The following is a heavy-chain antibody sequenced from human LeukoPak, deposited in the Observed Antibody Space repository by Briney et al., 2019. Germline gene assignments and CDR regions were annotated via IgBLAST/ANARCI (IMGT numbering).Heavy chain of an antibody. CDR2: IYTSGST. V-gene: IGHV4-4*07. Sequence: SETLSLTCTVSGGSISSYYWSWIRQPAGKGLEWIGRIYTSGSTNYNPSLKSRVTMSVDTSKNQFSLKLSSVTAADTAVYYCARDWITMVRGVTNWFDPWGQGTLVTVSS. D-gene: IGHD3-10*01. CDR3: ARDWITMVRGVTNWFDP. J-gene: IGHJ5*02. CDR1: GGSISSYY.